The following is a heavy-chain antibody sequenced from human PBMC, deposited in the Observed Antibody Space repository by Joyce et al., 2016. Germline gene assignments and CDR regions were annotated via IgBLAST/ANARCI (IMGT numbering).Heavy chain of an antibody. CDR1: GSTFSTSS. Sequence: QLVESRGGVVKPGWSLRLSCEASGSTFSTSSMIWFRRATGTGVEWVADINDTSYDILHAEAVRGRFTVSRDNAKKTLYLQMNSLRAEDSAVFYCARGGISYYYAMDVWGQGTTVTVSS. CDR3: ARGGISYYYAMDV. CDR2: INDTSYDI. J-gene: IGHJ6*02. D-gene: IGHD3-16*01. V-gene: IGHV3-21*01.